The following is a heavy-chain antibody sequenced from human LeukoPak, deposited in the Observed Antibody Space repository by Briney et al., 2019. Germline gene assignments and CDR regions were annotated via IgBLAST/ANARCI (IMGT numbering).Heavy chain of an antibody. CDR2: ISNSGSTI. Sequence: GGSLRLSCAASGFTFSSYSMNWVRQAPGKGLEWVSYISNSGSTIDYADSVKGRFTISRDNAKDSLYLQMNSLRAGDTAVYYCSRLRGYSYGYADYWGQGTLVTVSS. J-gene: IGHJ4*02. D-gene: IGHD5-18*01. CDR1: GFTFSSYS. CDR3: SRLRGYSYGYADY. V-gene: IGHV3-48*04.